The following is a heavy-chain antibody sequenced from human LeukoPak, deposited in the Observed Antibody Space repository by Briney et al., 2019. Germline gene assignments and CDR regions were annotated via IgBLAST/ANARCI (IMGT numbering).Heavy chain of an antibody. V-gene: IGHV3-53*01. CDR2: IYSSGST. Sequence: ETLSLTCAVYGGSFSGYYWSWIRQAPGKGLEWVSVIYSSGSTYYADSVKGRFTVSRDNSKNTLYLQMNSLRAEDTAVYYCARDLRQTARPFYYGMDVWGQGTTVTVSS. J-gene: IGHJ6*02. CDR1: GGSFSGYY. D-gene: IGHD2-21*02. CDR3: ARDLRQTARPFYYGMDV.